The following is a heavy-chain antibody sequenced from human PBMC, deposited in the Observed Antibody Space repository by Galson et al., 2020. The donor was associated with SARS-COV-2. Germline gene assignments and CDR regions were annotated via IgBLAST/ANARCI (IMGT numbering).Heavy chain of an antibody. D-gene: IGHD3-10*01. CDR1: GFTFSNAW. V-gene: IGHV3-15*01. CDR3: TTDTLYYQVAY. CDR2: IKSKTDGGTT. Sequence: TGGSLRLSCAASGFTFSNAWMSWVRQAPGKGLEWVGRIKSKTDGGTTDYAAPVKGRFTISRDDSKNTLYLQMNSLKTEDTAVYYCTTDTLYYQVAYWGQGTLVTVSS. J-gene: IGHJ4*02.